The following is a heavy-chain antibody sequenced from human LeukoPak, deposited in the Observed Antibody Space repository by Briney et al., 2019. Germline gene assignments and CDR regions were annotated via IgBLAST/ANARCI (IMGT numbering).Heavy chain of an antibody. CDR3: ARAPHDWLLPSPYVDC. D-gene: IGHD3-9*01. J-gene: IGHJ4*02. Sequence: SVKVSCTASGGTFSSYAISWVRQAPGPGLEWMGGIIPIFGTANYAQKFQGRVTITADKSTSTAYMELSSLTSEDTAVYYCARAPHDWLLPSPYVDCWGQGTLVTVSS. V-gene: IGHV1-69*06. CDR1: GGTFSSYA. CDR2: IIPIFGTA.